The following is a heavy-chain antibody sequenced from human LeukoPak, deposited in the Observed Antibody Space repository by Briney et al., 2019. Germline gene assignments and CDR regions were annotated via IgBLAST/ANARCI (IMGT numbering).Heavy chain of an antibody. CDR2: INHSGST. V-gene: IGHV4-34*01. Sequence: PSETLSLTCAVYGGSFSGYYWSWIRQPPGKGLEWIGEINHSGSTNYNPSRKSRVTISVDTSKNQFSLKLSSVTAADTAVYYCARGEVAARPRYFDYWGQGTLVTVSS. CDR1: GGSFSGYY. CDR3: ARGEVAARPRYFDY. J-gene: IGHJ4*02. D-gene: IGHD6-6*01.